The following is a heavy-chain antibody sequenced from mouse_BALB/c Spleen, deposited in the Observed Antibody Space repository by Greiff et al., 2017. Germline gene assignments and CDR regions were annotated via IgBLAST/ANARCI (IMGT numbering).Heavy chain of an antibody. V-gene: IGHV5-12-2*01. CDR3: ARHGVLDY. Sequence: EVMLVESGGGLVQPGGSLKLSCAASGFTFSSYTMSWVRQTPETRLEWVAYISNGGGSTYYPDTVKGRFTISRDNAKNTLYLQMSSLKSEDTAMYYCARHGVLDYWGQGTTLTVSA. CDR2: ISNGGGST. D-gene: IGHD1-1*02. J-gene: IGHJ2*01. CDR1: GFTFSSYT.